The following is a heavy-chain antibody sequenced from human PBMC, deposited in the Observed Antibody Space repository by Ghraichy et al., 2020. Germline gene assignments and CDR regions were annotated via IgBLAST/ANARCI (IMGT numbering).Heavy chain of an antibody. Sequence: SQTLSLTCTVSGDSIRTYYWSWIRQAAGKGLEWIGRLNPSGSTNYNPSLKSRLTLTVDTSKKQFSLRLTSVTAADTAVYYCARDGGSGWFDYWGQGTLVTVSS. V-gene: IGHV4-4*07. CDR1: GDSIRTYY. D-gene: IGHD6-19*01. CDR2: LNPSGST. CDR3: ARDGGSGWFDY. J-gene: IGHJ4*02.